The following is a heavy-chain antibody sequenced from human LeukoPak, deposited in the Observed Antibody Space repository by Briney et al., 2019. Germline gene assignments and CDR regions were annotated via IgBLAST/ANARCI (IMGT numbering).Heavy chain of an antibody. Sequence: SETLSLTCAVYGGSFSGYYWSWIRQPPGKGLEWIGSIYYSGSTYYNPSLKSRVTISVDTSKNQFSLKLSSVTAADTAVYYCARNVDIVATIGPYFDYWGQGTLVTVSS. D-gene: IGHD5-12*01. V-gene: IGHV4-34*01. CDR1: GGSFSGYY. J-gene: IGHJ4*02. CDR3: ARNVDIVATIGPYFDY. CDR2: IYYSGST.